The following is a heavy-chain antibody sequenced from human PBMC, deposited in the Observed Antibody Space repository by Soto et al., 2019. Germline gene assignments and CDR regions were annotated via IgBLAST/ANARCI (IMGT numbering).Heavy chain of an antibody. V-gene: IGHV3-23*01. CDR3: AKDRDYPRDYLHS. J-gene: IGHJ4*02. CDR1: GFTLGRYG. Sequence: EVQLLGSGGGLVQPGGSLRLSCAASGFTLGRYGMSWFRQAPGKGLEWVSAVSPNGQGIYYADSVRGRFTISRVFSKNTVLLHMDSLRAEDTAVYYCAKDRDYPRDYLHSWGQGTLVTVSS. CDR2: VSPNGQGI. D-gene: IGHD3-10*01.